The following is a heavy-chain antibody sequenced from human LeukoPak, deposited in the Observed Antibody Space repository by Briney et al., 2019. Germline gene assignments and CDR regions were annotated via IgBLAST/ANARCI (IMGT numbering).Heavy chain of an antibody. CDR2: INQDGSEK. Sequence: QPGGSLRLSCAASGFTFSNYAMSWVRQAPGKGLEWVANINQDGSEKYYVDSVKGRFTISRDNAKNSLYLQMNSLRAEDTAVYYCGRAMDYWGQGTLVTVSS. V-gene: IGHV3-7*03. J-gene: IGHJ4*02. CDR1: GFTFSNYA. CDR3: GRAMDY.